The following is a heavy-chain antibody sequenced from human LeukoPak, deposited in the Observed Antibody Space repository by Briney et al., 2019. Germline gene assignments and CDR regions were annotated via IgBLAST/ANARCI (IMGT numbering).Heavy chain of an antibody. CDR1: GYTFTSYG. CDR3: VLGTAINYYYYYMDV. CDR2: ISAYNGNT. V-gene: IGHV1-18*01. J-gene: IGHJ6*03. Sequence: GASVKVSCKASGYTFTSYGISWVRQAPGQGLEWMGWISAYNGNTNYAQKLQGRVTMTKDTSTSTAYMELRSLRSDDTAVYYCVLGTAINYYYYYMDVWGKGTTVTVSS. D-gene: IGHD1-1*01.